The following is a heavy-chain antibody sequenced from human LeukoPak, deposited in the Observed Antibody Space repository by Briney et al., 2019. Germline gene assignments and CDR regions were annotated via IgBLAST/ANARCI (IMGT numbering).Heavy chain of an antibody. Sequence: ASVKVSCKASGYTFTGYYMHWARQAPGQGLEWMGCSNPNSGGTNYAQKFQGRVTMTRDTSISTAYMELSRLRSDDTAVYYCARGASGVYTVTTSWFDPWGQGTLVTVSS. J-gene: IGHJ5*02. CDR2: SNPNSGGT. V-gene: IGHV1-2*02. D-gene: IGHD4-17*01. CDR1: GYTFTGYY. CDR3: ARGASGVYTVTTSWFDP.